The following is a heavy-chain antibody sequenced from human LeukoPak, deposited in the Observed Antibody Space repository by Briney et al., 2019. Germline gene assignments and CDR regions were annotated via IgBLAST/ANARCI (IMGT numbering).Heavy chain of an antibody. CDR1: GFTFSSYS. V-gene: IGHV3-48*01. Sequence: HPGGSLRLSCAASGFTFSSYSMNWVRQAPGKGLEWVLYISSSSNTIYYADSVKGRFTISRDNAKNSLYLQMNSLRAEDTAVYYCGRGNSGSPETPDYWGQGTLVTVSS. D-gene: IGHD1-26*01. J-gene: IGHJ4*02. CDR3: GRGNSGSPETPDY. CDR2: ISSSSNTI.